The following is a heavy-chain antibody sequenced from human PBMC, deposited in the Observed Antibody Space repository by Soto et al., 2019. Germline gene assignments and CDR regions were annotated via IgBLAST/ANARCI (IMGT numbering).Heavy chain of an antibody. V-gene: IGHV3-33*01. CDR1: GFSLSTSG. Sequence: QVQLVESGGGVVQPGRSLKLSCAASGFSLSTSGMHWVRQAPGKGLEWLAVIWYDGSIKNYADSVKGRFTISRDNSKDTGYLQMNSLTAEDMAVYFCVRGVGNYYHGMDVWGQGTTVTVSS. CDR2: IWYDGSIK. D-gene: IGHD3-10*01. J-gene: IGHJ6*02. CDR3: VRGVGNYYHGMDV.